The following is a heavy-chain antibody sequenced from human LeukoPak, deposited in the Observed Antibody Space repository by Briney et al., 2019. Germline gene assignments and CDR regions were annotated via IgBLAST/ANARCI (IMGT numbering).Heavy chain of an antibody. V-gene: IGHV4-59*01. D-gene: IGHD3-22*01. CDR1: GGSISSYY. J-gene: IGHJ5*02. Sequence: SETLSLTCTVSGGSISSYYWSWIRLPPGKGLEWIGYLSKSGNTNYSPSLKSRVTIFGDTSKNQFFLKLSSVTAADTAVYYCAGGTDRNVYWFDPWGQGTLVTVSS. CDR2: LSKSGNT. CDR3: AGGTDRNVYWFDP.